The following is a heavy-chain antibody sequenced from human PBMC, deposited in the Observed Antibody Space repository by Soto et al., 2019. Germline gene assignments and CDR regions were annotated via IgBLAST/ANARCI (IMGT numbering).Heavy chain of an antibody. CDR1: GLTFSSYG. V-gene: IGHV3-33*01. CDR3: SREYSGDPEVRDSDI. CDR2: IWYDGSNK. J-gene: IGHJ3*02. D-gene: IGHD3-10*01. Sequence: GGSLRLSCAASGLTFSSYGMHWVRQAPGKGLAWVAVIWYDGSNKYYADSVKGRFTISRDNSKNTLYLQLNSLRAEDTAVYYCSREYSGDPEVRDSDIWGKGTMVTVSS.